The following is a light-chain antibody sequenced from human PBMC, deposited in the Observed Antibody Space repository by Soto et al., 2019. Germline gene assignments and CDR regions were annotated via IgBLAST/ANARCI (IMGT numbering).Light chain of an antibody. J-gene: IGKJ1*01. V-gene: IGKV3-15*01. CDR2: STS. CDR3: QQYDNWPWT. Sequence: KLLTQSPGTLSLSPGERATLFCRASQSLSSSLAWYQQKPGQPPRLIIYSTSRRATGVPVRFSGSGSGTDFKLTIVSLQSEDFGVYFCQQYDNWPWTFGQGTKVEIK. CDR1: QSLSSS.